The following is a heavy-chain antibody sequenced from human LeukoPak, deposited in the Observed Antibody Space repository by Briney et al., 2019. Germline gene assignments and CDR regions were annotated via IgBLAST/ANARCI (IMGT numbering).Heavy chain of an antibody. CDR2: IKRDGSEK. Sequence: TGGSLRLSCAASGFTFSSYWMSWVRQAPGKGLEWVANIKRDGSEKYYMDSVKGRFTISRDNAKNSLYLQMNSLRAEDTAVYYCARVDLTGYYPKYYFDYWGQGTLVTVSS. CDR3: ARVDLTGYYPKYYFDY. V-gene: IGHV3-7*01. CDR1: GFTFSSYW. D-gene: IGHD3-9*01. J-gene: IGHJ4*02.